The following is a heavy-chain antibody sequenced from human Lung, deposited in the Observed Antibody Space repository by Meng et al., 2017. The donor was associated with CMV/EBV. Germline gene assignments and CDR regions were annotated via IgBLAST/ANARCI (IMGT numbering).Heavy chain of an antibody. CDR2: IIPIFGTA. J-gene: IGHJ4*02. CDR1: GGTFSSYA. D-gene: IGHD5-18*01. CDR3: ARDPPRGYSYGWDDY. Sequence: SVXVSXKASGGTFSSYAISWVRQAPGQGLEWMGGIIPIFGTANYAQKFQGRVTITTDESTSTAYMELSSLRSEDTAVYYCARDPPRGYSYGWDDYWGQGXLVTGSS. V-gene: IGHV1-69*05.